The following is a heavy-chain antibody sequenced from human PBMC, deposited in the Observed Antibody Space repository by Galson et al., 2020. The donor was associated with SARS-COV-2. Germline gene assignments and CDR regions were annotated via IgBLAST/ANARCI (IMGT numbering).Heavy chain of an antibody. CDR2: ISDDGTNT. CDR3: AKSLWFGEILSPFDY. V-gene: IGHV3-30*18. Sequence: GESLKISCAASGFTFSNFAMHWVRQAPGKGLEWVAVISDDGTNTYYRDSVKGRFSMSRDNSKNTLYLQMNSLRVEDTAVYHCAKSLWFGEILSPFDYWGQGAQATVSS. J-gene: IGHJ4*02. CDR1: GFTFSNFA. D-gene: IGHD3-10*01.